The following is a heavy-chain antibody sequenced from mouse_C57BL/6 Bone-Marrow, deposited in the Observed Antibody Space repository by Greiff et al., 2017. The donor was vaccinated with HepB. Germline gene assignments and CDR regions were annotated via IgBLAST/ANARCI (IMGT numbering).Heavy chain of an antibody. V-gene: IGHV1-82*01. D-gene: IGHD3-1*01. CDR1: GYAFSSSW. J-gene: IGHJ4*01. Sequence: VQVVESGPELVKPGASVKISCKASGYAFSSSWMNWVKQRPGKGLEWIGRIYPGDGDTNYNGKFKGKATLTADKSSSTAYMQLSSLTSEDSAVYFCARLRGYPYYYAMDYWGQGTSVTVSS. CDR2: IYPGDGDT. CDR3: ARLRGYPYYYAMDY.